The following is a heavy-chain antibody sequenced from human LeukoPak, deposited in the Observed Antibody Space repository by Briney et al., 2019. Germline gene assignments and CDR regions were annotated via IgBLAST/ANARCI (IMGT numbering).Heavy chain of an antibody. CDR3: ATVGEFLTGFNRGIKLGSNWFDP. J-gene: IGHJ5*02. CDR1: GYTLTELS. Sequence: ASVKVSCKVSGYTLTELSMHWVRQAPGKGLEWKGGFDPEDGETIYAQKFQGRVTMTEDTSTDTAYMELSSLRSEDTAVYYCATVGEFLTGFNRGIKLGSNWFDPWGQGTLVTVSS. CDR2: FDPEDGET. V-gene: IGHV1-24*01. D-gene: IGHD3-16*01.